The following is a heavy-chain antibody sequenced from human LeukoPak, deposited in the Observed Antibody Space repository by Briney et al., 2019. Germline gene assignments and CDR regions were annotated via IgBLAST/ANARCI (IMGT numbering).Heavy chain of an antibody. D-gene: IGHD6-19*01. J-gene: IGHJ6*03. CDR3: ARDPLDTSHWLANFYYYYYMDV. V-gene: IGHV1-2*02. CDR1: GYTFTGYY. CDR2: INPNSGGT. Sequence: ASVKVSCKTSGYTFTGYYMHWVRQAPGQGLEWMGWINPNSGGTNYAQKFQDRVTMTRDTSISTAYMELSRLRSDDTAVYYCARDPLDTSHWLANFYYYYYMDVWGKGTTVTVSS.